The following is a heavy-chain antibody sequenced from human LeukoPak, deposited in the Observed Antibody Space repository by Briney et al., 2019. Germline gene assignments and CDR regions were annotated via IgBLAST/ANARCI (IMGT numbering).Heavy chain of an antibody. CDR1: GFTFSSYS. CDR3: ARDYSSTSGKHAFDI. D-gene: IGHD6-13*01. J-gene: IGHJ3*02. CDR2: IGSGSSSI. V-gene: IGHV3-48*01. Sequence: GGSLGLSCAASGFTFSSYSMNWVRQAPGKGLEWVSYIGSGSSSIKYADSVKGRFTISRDNAKNSLYLQVNSLRVEDTAVYYCARDYSSTSGKHAFDIWGQGTMVTVSS.